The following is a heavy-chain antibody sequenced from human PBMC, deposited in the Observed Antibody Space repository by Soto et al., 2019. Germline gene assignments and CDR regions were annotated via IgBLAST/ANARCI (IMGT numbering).Heavy chain of an antibody. CDR3: ARLTWIQTTFEY. V-gene: IGHV5-10-1*01. Sequence: GESLKISCRGSGYSVTSYWISWVRQMPGKGLEWMGRIDPSDSYTNYSPSFQGHVTISADKSISTAYLQWSSLKASDTAMYYCARLTWIQTTFEYWGQGTLVTVSS. CDR1: GYSVTSYW. D-gene: IGHD5-18*01. CDR2: IDPSDSYT. J-gene: IGHJ4*02.